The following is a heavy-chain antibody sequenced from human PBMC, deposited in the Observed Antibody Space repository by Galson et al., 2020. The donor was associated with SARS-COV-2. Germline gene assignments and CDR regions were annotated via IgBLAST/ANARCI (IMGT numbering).Heavy chain of an antibody. CDR1: GFAFSNYA. Sequence: SCAASGFAFSNYAIHWVRQAPGKGLDWVAVISHDGRIEDYADSVKGRFTISRDNSENMVFLQVNSLRADDTALYYCARDVSGGASVSWGQGTMGTVAS. J-gene: IGHJ3*02. CDR3: ARDVSGGASVS. CDR2: ISHDGRIE. V-gene: IGHV3-30*04. D-gene: IGHD1-26*01.